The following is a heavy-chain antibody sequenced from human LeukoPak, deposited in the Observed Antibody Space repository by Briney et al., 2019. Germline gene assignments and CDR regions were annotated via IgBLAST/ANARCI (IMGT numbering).Heavy chain of an antibody. CDR1: GYTFTSYD. V-gene: IGHV1-8*01. CDR2: MNPNSGNT. D-gene: IGHD5-12*01. CDR3: ARDGIVATISTYYYYMDV. J-gene: IGHJ6*03. Sequence: GASVKVSCKASGYTFTSYDINWVRQATGQGLEWMGWMNPNSGNTGYAQKLQGRVTMTRNTSISTAYMELGSLRSEDTAVYYCARDGIVATISTYYYYMDVWGKGTTVTVSS.